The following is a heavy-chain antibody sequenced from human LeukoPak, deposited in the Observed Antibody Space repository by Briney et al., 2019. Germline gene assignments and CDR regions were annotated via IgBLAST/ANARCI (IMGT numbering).Heavy chain of an antibody. V-gene: IGHV4-31*03. J-gene: IGHJ5*02. CDR3: AGGRAHDYGYYYDP. CDR1: GGSMSRGGYH. CDR2: IYYSGRI. Sequence: SHTVSLICTVSGGSMSRGGYHWSWISKHPGKGLERIGYIYYSGRICYNPSLTSRVTQTLHKAHNLFSLKLSSVAAADSAVYYWAGGRAHDYGYYYDPWGQGTLVTVSS. D-gene: IGHD4-17*01.